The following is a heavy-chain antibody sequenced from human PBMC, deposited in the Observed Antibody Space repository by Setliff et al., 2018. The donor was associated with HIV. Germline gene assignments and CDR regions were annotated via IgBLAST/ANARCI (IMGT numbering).Heavy chain of an antibody. V-gene: IGHV4-34*12. CDR3: AKEGSWSSSWHQMDV. CDR2: IIHTGST. Sequence: SETLSLTCAVYGGSFSGYYWSWIRQPPGKGLEWIGEIIHTGSTNYNPSLKSRVTISVDTSKNQFSLKLSSVTAADTAVYYCAKEGSWSSSWHQMDVWGKGTTVTVSS. J-gene: IGHJ6*04. CDR1: GGSFSGYY. D-gene: IGHD6-13*01.